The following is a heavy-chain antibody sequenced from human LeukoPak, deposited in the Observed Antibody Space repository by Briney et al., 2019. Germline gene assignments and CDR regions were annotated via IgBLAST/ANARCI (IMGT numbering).Heavy chain of an antibody. CDR3: ARDGYSYGFFDY. J-gene: IGHJ4*02. CDR2: IRSSGSTR. V-gene: IGHV3-11*04. CDR1: GFTVSSNY. D-gene: IGHD5-18*01. Sequence: KPGGSLRLSCAASGFTVSSNYMSWVRQAPGKGLEWVSHIRSSGSTRYYADSVKGRFTISRDNAKNSLYLQMNSLRAEDTGVYYCARDGYSYGFFDYWGQGSLVTVSS.